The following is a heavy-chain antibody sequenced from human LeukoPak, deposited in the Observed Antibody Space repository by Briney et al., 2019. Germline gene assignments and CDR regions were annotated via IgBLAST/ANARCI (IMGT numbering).Heavy chain of an antibody. CDR1: GFTFSSYS. CDR2: MSSGSRYI. D-gene: IGHD3-3*01. CDR3: RRDRPRVASQLFECH. J-gene: IGHJ4*02. Sequence: GGSLRLSCAASGFTFSSYSMTWVRQAPGKGLEWVSSMSSGSRYIYYADSVRGRFTISRDNAKNSLYLLMNSLRVEDTAVYYWRRDRPRVASQLFECHWGRGTLVTVSS. V-gene: IGHV3-21*01.